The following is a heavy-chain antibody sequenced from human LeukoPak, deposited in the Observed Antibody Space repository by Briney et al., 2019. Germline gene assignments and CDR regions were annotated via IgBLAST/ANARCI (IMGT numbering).Heavy chain of an antibody. CDR1: GFTFSSYW. Sequence: GRSLRLSCAASGFTFSSYWIYWVRQAPGKGLVYVSRINNDGGGTTYADSVRGRFTISRDNARNMVYLQMDSLRADDTAVYYCARGGGYHAFDIWGQGTMVTVSS. CDR3: ARGGGYHAFDI. CDR2: INNDGGGT. D-gene: IGHD1-26*01. J-gene: IGHJ3*02. V-gene: IGHV3-74*03.